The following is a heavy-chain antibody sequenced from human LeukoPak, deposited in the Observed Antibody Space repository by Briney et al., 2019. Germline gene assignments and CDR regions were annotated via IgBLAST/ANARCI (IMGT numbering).Heavy chain of an antibody. CDR2: IYHSGST. CDR3: ARGRRRWLRFPYYYYGMDV. D-gene: IGHD5-12*01. Sequence: PSETLSLTCAVSGGSISSGGYSWSWIRQPPGTGLEWIGYIYHSGSTYYNPSLKSRVTISVDRSKNQFSLKLSSVTAADTAVYYCARGRRRWLRFPYYYYGMDVWGQGTTATVSS. V-gene: IGHV4-30-2*01. CDR1: GGSISSGGYS. J-gene: IGHJ6*02.